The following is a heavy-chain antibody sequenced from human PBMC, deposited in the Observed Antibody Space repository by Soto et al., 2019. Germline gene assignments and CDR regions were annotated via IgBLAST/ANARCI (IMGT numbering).Heavy chain of an antibody. CDR2: INHSGST. Sequence: QVQLQQWGAGLLKPSETLSLTCAVYGGSFSGYYWSWIRQPPGKGLEWIGEINHSGSTNYNPSLKSRVTLSVDTSKTQFCLKLSSLTAPDTAVYYWARRDDILSFDYWGQGTLVTVSS. CDR1: GGSFSGYY. J-gene: IGHJ4*02. CDR3: ARRDDILSFDY. D-gene: IGHD3-9*01. V-gene: IGHV4-34*01.